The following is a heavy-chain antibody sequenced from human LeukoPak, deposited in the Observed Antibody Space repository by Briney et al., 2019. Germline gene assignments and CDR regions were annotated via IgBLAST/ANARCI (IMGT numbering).Heavy chain of an antibody. CDR3: ARGLNRNDYGDYGY. J-gene: IGHJ4*02. CDR2: IYYTGST. Sequence: SETLSLTCTISSGSISRYYWTWIRQPPGKGLEWIGYIYYTGSTSYNPSLKSRVTISVQTSKDQFSLKLSSVTAADTAVYYCARGLNRNDYGDYGYWGQGTLVTVSS. D-gene: IGHD4-17*01. CDR1: SGSISRYY. V-gene: IGHV4-59*01.